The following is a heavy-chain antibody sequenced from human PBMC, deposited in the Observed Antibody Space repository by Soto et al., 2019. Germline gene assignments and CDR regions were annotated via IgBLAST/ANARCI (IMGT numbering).Heavy chain of an antibody. CDR3: AAGGTRWLHSPFDY. CDR2: FDPEDGET. J-gene: IGHJ4*02. D-gene: IGHD1-1*01. V-gene: IGHV1-24*01. Sequence: QVQLLQSGAEVKKPGASVKVSCKVSGHTLTGLSMHWVRQAPGRGLEWMGGFDPEDGETIFAQKFQGRVTMTEDTSTDSTYMELTSLRSEDTAVYYCAAGGTRWLHSPFDYWGQGTLVTISS. CDR1: GHTLTGLS.